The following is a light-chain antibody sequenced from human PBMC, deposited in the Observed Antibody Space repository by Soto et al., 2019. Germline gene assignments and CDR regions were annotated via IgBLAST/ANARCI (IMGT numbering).Light chain of an antibody. Sequence: QSALTQPPSASGSPGQSVTISCTGTSSDVGGYNYVSWYQQHPGKAPKLMIYEVSKRPSGVPDRFSGSKSGNTASLTVSGLQAEDEADYYSSSYAGSNNFAVVFGGGTQLTVL. V-gene: IGLV2-8*01. J-gene: IGLJ2*01. CDR3: SSYAGSNNFAVV. CDR1: SSDVGGYNY. CDR2: EVS.